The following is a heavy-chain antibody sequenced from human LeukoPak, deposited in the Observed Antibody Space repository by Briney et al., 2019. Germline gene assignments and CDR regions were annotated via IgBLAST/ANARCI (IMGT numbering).Heavy chain of an antibody. Sequence: SQTLSLPCAISWDLDSSHSAVWNRTTQSPSRGLERLARTYYKHQRHHAHEASVKSRITINPETPNNQFSLQLNSVTREDTAVYYCARGAQYSSSVGITDYYYMDVWGKGTTVTVS. V-gene: IGHV6-1*01. D-gene: IGHD6-6*01. J-gene: IGHJ6*03. CDR3: ARGAQYSSSVGITDYYYMDV. CDR2: TYYKHQRHH. CDR1: WDLDSSHSAV.